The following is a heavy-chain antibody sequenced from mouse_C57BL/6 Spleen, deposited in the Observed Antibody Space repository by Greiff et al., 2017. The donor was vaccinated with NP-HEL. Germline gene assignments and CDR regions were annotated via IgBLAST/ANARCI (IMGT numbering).Heavy chain of an antibody. V-gene: IGHV1-82*01. CDR3: ARGGTGYFDV. Sequence: QVQLQQSGPELVKPGASVKISCKASGYAFSSSWMNWVKQRPGKGLEWIGRIYPGDGDTNYNGKFKGKATLTADKSSSTAYMQLSSRTSEDSAVYFCARGGTGYFDVWGTGTTVTVSS. J-gene: IGHJ1*03. D-gene: IGHD3-3*01. CDR1: GYAFSSSW. CDR2: IYPGDGDT.